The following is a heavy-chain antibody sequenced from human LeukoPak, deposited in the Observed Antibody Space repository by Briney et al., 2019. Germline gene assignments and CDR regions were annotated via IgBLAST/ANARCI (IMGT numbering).Heavy chain of an antibody. D-gene: IGHD7-27*01. CDR2: IRYDGSNK. Sequence: GGTLRLSCAASGFTFSSYGMHWVRQAPGKGLEWVAFIRYDGSNKYYADSVKGRLTISRDNSKNTLYLQMNSLRAEDTAVYYCATLTGDRYDICGQGTMVTVSS. CDR3: ATLTGDRYDI. V-gene: IGHV3-30*02. CDR1: GFTFSSYG. J-gene: IGHJ3*02.